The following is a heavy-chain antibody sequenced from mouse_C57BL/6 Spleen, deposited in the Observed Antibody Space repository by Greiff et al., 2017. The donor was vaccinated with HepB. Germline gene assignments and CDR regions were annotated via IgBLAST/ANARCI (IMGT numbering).Heavy chain of an antibody. V-gene: IGHV3-6*01. CDR2: ISYDGSN. CDR3: ARFLLLRPWYFDV. D-gene: IGHD1-1*01. J-gene: IGHJ1*03. CDR1: GYSITSGYY. Sequence: DVQLQESGPGLVKPSQSLSLTCSVTGYSITSGYYWNWIRQFPGNKLEWMGYISYDGSNNYNPSLKNRISITRDTSKNQFFLKLNSVTTEDTATYYCARFLLLRPWYFDVWGTGTTVTVSS.